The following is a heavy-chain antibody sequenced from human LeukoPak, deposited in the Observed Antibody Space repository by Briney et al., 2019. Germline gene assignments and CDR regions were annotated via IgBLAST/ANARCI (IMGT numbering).Heavy chain of an antibody. J-gene: IGHJ4*02. D-gene: IGHD3-3*01. CDR1: GFTFSSYE. CDR3: ARDLSDYDFWSGYYPCCIFDY. CDR2: ISSSSSTI. V-gene: IGHV3-48*01. Sequence: GGSLRLSCAASGFTFSSYEMNWVRQAPGKGLEWVSYISSSSSTIYYADSVKGRFTISRDNAKNSLYLQMNSLRAEDTAVYYCARDLSDYDFWSGYYPCCIFDYWGQGTLVTVSS.